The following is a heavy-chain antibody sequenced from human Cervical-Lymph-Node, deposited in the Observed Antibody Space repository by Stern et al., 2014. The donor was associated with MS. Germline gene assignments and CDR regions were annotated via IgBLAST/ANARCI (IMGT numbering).Heavy chain of an antibody. Sequence: DVQLVESGGGLVQPGGSLRLSCAASGFSFGNYAMTWVRQAPGKGLECVSSISGSGGSTHYAESVKGRVPISRDNSKNTLYLQMNGLRAEDTAMYYCAKGGSIYYYGLDVWGQGTTVTVSS. V-gene: IGHV3-23*04. J-gene: IGHJ6*02. CDR2: ISGSGGST. CDR1: GFSFGNYA. D-gene: IGHD3-3*01. CDR3: AKGGSIYYYGLDV.